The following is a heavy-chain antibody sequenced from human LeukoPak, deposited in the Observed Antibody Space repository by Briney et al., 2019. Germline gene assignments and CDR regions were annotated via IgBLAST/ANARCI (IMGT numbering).Heavy chain of an antibody. CDR3: SRNPEREYWFDP. J-gene: IGHJ5*02. Sequence: FISYDGSIKFSADSLQGPFTISRDNSKKTLYLQINSLRAEDTAVYFCSRNPEREYWFDPWGQGTLVTVSS. CDR2: ISYDGSIK. V-gene: IGHV3-30-3*01.